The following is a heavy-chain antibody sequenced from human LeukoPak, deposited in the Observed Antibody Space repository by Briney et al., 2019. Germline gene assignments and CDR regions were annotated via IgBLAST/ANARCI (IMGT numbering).Heavy chain of an antibody. D-gene: IGHD2-15*01. CDR3: ARGWPNIVVVVAATRPGFDY. J-gene: IGHJ4*02. Sequence: SETLSLTCAVYGGSFSGYYWSWIRQPPGKGLEWIGEINHSGSTNYNPSLKSRVTISVDTSKNQFSLKLSSVTAADTAVYYCARGWPNIVVVVAATRPGFDYWGQGTLVTVSS. V-gene: IGHV4-34*01. CDR2: INHSGST. CDR1: GGSFSGYY.